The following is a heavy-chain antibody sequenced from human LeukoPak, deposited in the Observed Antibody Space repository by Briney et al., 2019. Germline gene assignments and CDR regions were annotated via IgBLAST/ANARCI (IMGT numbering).Heavy chain of an antibody. Sequence: GGSLRLSCAASGFTFSSYWMSWVRQAPGKGLEWVANMNRDGSEKNYVDSIKGRFTISRDNAANSLYLQMNSLRVKDTAVYYCARDGGIIRFGGQDVWGQGTAVIVS. J-gene: IGHJ6*02. CDR1: GFTFSSYW. CDR3: ARDGGIIRFGGQDV. V-gene: IGHV3-7*01. D-gene: IGHD3-16*01. CDR2: MNRDGSEK.